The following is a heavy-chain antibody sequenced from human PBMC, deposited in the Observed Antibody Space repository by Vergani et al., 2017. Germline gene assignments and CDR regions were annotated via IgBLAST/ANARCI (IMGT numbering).Heavy chain of an antibody. Sequence: QVQLVESGGGVVQPGRSLRLSCAASGFTFSSYAMHWVRQAPGKGLEWVAVISYDGSNKYYADSVKGRFTISRDNSKNTLYLQMNSLRAEETAAYYCARAIYYDSSGYYFYPGVDYWGQGTLVTVSS. CDR1: GFTFSSYA. CDR3: ARAIYYDSSGYYFYPGVDY. J-gene: IGHJ4*02. D-gene: IGHD3-22*01. CDR2: ISYDGSNK. V-gene: IGHV3-30-3*01.